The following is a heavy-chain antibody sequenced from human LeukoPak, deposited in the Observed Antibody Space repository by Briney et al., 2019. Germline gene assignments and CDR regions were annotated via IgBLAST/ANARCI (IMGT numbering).Heavy chain of an antibody. V-gene: IGHV4-34*01. D-gene: IGHD2-2*01. CDR2: INHSGST. J-gene: IGHJ4*02. CDR1: GGSFSGYY. CDR3: ARGGLDFYCSSTSCYFDY. Sequence: PSETLSLTCAVYGGSFSGYYWSWIRQPPGKGLEWIGEINHSGSTNYNPSLKSRVTISVDTSKNQLSLKLSSVTAADTAVYYCARGGLDFYCSSTSCYFDYWGQGTLVTVSS.